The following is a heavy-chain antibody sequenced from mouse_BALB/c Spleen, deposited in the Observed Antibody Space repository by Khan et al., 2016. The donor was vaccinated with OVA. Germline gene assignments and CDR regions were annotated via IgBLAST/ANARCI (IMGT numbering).Heavy chain of an antibody. J-gene: IGHJ2*01. Sequence: QVQLKESGPGLVAPSQSLSITCTVSGFSLTNYCVHWVRQPPGKGLEWLGVIWAGGSTNYNSALMSRLSISKDNSKSQVFLKMNSLQTDDTAMYFCARNREPDYFDYWGQGTTRTVSS. CDR1: GFSLTNYC. CDR3: ARNREPDYFDY. V-gene: IGHV2-9*02. CDR2: IWAGGST.